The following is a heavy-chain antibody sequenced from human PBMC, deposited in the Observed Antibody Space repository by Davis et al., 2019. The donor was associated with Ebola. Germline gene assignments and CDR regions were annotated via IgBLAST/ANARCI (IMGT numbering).Heavy chain of an antibody. D-gene: IGHD3-9*01. Sequence: GGSLRLSCAASGFTFSGSAMHWVRQASGKGLEWVGRIRSKANSYATAYAASVKGRFTISRDNAKNSLYLQMNSLRAEDTAVYYCARDDNYDILTGYYTHWGQGTLVTVSS. CDR3: ARDDNYDILTGYYTH. CDR1: GFTFSGSA. V-gene: IGHV3-73*01. J-gene: IGHJ4*02. CDR2: IRSKANSYAT.